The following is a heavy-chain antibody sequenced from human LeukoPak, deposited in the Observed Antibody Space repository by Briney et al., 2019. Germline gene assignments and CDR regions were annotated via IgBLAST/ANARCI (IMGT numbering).Heavy chain of an antibody. Sequence: ASVKVSCKASGYTFTSYYMHWVRQAPGQGLEWMGIINPSGGSTSYAQKFQGRVTMTRDTSTSTVYMELSSLRSEDTAVYYCARESTKTTPEVEVENWFDPWGQGTLVTVSS. CDR1: GYTFTSYY. CDR2: INPSGGST. J-gene: IGHJ5*02. D-gene: IGHD1/OR15-1a*01. CDR3: ARESTKTTPEVEVENWFDP. V-gene: IGHV1-46*01.